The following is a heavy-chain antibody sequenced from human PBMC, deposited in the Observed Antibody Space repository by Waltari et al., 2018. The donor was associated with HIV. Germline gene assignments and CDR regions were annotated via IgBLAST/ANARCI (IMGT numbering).Heavy chain of an antibody. D-gene: IGHD3-3*01. CDR3: ARGPPNDLWPPQTRHMDV. CDR1: GYTFTGYD. V-gene: IGHV1-8*01. CDR2: MNPESGNT. Sequence: QVQLVQSGTEVKKPGASVKVSCKASGYTFTGYDMNWVRQATGQGREWMGGMNPESGNTAYAHKFQGRVTMTRNTSIRTAYMELTSLRSEDTAVYYCARGPPNDLWPPQTRHMDVWGQGTTVTVSS. J-gene: IGHJ6*02.